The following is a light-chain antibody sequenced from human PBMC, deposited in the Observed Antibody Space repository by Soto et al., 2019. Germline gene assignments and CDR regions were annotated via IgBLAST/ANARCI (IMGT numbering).Light chain of an antibody. CDR1: QSVKSN. CDR2: GAS. V-gene: IGKV3-15*01. CDR3: QQYNNRPT. Sequence: EIVMTQSPATLSVSPGERATLSCRASQSVKSNFAWYQQTPGQAPRLLIYGASTSATGIPARFSGSGSGKEFTLTISSLQSEDSAVYYYQQYNNRPTFGQGTKVDI. J-gene: IGKJ1*01.